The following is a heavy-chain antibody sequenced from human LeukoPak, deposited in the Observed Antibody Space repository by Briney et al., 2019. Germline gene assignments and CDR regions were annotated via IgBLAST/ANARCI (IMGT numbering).Heavy chain of an antibody. CDR3: AREVDYGWGMDV. J-gene: IGHJ6*02. D-gene: IGHD4-17*01. CDR2: IYSGGST. V-gene: IGHV3-53*01. CDR1: GFTVSSNY. Sequence: PGGSLRLSCAASGFTVSSNYMNWVRQAPGKGLEWVSVIYSGGSTYYADSVKGRFTISRDNSKNTLYLQMNSLRAEDTAVYYCAREVDYGWGMDVWGQGTTVTVSS.